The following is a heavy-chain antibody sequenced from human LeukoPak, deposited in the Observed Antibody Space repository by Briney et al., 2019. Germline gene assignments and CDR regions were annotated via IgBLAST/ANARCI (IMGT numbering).Heavy chain of an antibody. CDR3: ARSDVLLWFGELLYYFDY. J-gene: IGHJ4*02. CDR2: IKQDGSEK. V-gene: IGHV3-7*01. D-gene: IGHD3-10*01. Sequence: GGSLRHSCAASGFTFSSYWMSWVRQAPGKGLEWVANIKQDGSEKYYVDSVKGRFTISRDNAMNSLYLQMNSLRAEDTAVYYCARSDVLLWFGELLYYFDYWGQGTLVTVSS. CDR1: GFTFSSYW.